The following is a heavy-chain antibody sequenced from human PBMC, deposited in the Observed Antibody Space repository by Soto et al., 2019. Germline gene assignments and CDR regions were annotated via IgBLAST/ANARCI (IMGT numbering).Heavy chain of an antibody. Sequence: GGSLRLSCTASGFTFGDFSMSWFRQAPGEGLEWVAFIRSKTFLGATQYAASVKGRFTVSRDGSKSIAYLQMNSLKTEDTAVYYCTRSTEWVLNSRFEYWGLGTLVTVSS. D-gene: IGHD2-8*01. J-gene: IGHJ4*02. CDR1: GFTFGDFS. CDR3: TRSTEWVLNSRFEY. V-gene: IGHV3-49*01. CDR2: IRSKTFLGAT.